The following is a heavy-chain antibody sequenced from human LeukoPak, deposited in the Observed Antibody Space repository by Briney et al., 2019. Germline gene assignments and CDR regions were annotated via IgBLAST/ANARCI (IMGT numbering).Heavy chain of an antibody. D-gene: IGHD5-24*01. CDR1: GDTFSNYA. J-gene: IGHJ5*02. CDR2: IIPIYGTA. CDR3: ATHTGGYNYWWFDI. V-gene: IGHV1-69*13. Sequence: ASVKVTCKASGDTFSNYAIVWVRQAPGRGLEWMGGIIPIYGTANYAQMFQGRITLTAHESTATAYLELRSLTSDDTALYFCATHTGGYNYWWFDIWGQGTRVTVSS.